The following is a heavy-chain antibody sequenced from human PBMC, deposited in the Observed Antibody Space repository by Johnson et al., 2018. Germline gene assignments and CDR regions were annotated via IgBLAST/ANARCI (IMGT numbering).Heavy chain of an antibody. Sequence: VQLVESGGGLVKPGGSLRLSCAASGFTFSTYSMTWVRQAPGKGLEWVSSISKSSSYINYGDSVKGRFTISRDNAKNSLYLQTTSLRAEDTARYYCARVGRMALWAAFDLWGQGTMLTVSS. CDR2: ISKSSSYI. D-gene: IGHD5-24*01. CDR3: ARVGRMALWAAFDL. V-gene: IGHV3-21*01. J-gene: IGHJ3*01. CDR1: GFTFSTYS.